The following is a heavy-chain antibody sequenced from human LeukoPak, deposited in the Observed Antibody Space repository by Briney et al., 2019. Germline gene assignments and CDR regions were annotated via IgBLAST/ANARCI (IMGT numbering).Heavy chain of an antibody. CDR3: ARHTTMVHFDF. CDR1: GGSIKSYY. D-gene: IGHD4/OR15-4a*01. CDR2: IYYSGST. Sequence: SETLSLTCTVSGGSIKSYYWNWIRQSPGKGLERIGYIYYSGSTNYNPSLESRVTMSVDTSKNQFSLKLSSVTAADTAVYYCARHTTMVHFDFWGQGTLVTVSS. V-gene: IGHV4-59*08. J-gene: IGHJ4*02.